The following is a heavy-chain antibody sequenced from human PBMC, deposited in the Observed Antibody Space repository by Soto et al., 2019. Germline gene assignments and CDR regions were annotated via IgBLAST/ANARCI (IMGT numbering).Heavy chain of an antibody. Sequence: QVHLQQSGPGLVKPSETLWLSCTISGASISNYYWSWIRQVPGKGMEGIGYVNDGWGAAYNPTLQSRVAVSPDTSTSLPSLKLTSVTATDTAVYYCVRQGFGALHGLVDVWGQGTTVTVSS. CDR3: VRQGFGALHGLVDV. CDR2: VNDGWGA. J-gene: IGHJ6*02. V-gene: IGHV4-59*08. D-gene: IGHD3-10*01. CDR1: GASISNYY.